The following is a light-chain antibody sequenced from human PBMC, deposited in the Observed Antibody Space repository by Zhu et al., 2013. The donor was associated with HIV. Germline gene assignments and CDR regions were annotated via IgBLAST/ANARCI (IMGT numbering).Light chain of an antibody. J-gene: IGKJ2*04. CDR3: QQYGSSPGCS. Sequence: DIVLTQSPGTLSLSPGERATLSCRASQRVTGDYLAWYQQKPGQAPRLLIYGASTRATGIPDRFSGSGSGADFSLTISRLEPEDFAVYYCQQYGSSPGCSFGQGTKLEIK. CDR1: QRVTGDY. V-gene: IGKV3-20*01. CDR2: GAS.